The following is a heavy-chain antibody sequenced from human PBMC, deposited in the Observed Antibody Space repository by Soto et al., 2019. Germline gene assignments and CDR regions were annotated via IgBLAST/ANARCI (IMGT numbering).Heavy chain of an antibody. V-gene: IGHV4-31*03. CDR2: IYYSGST. D-gene: IGHD3-10*01. CDR1: GGSISSGGYY. CDR3: ARAYGSGYMDV. J-gene: IGHJ6*04. Sequence: QVQLQESGPGRVKPSQTLSLTCTVSGGSISSGGYYWSWIRQHPGKGLEWIGYIYYSGSTYYNPSRNSGFTISVDTSKNQFSLKLGSVTAGDTAVYYCARAYGSGYMDVWREGTAVTVSS.